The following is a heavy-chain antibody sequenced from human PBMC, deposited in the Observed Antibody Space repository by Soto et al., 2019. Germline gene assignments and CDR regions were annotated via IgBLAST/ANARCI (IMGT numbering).Heavy chain of an antibody. CDR2: ITGTGGIT. D-gene: IGHD3-22*01. J-gene: IGHJ4*02. Sequence: AASGGTDSGYGRSCDSKAPGKGVEWVSEITGTGGITYYADSVKGRFTISRDNSKNTLYLQMNSLRAEDTAVYHCAKERGYDSNGYYYVIDSWGQGTLVTVFS. CDR1: GGTDSGYG. CDR3: AKERGYDSNGYYYVIDS. V-gene: IGHV3-23*01.